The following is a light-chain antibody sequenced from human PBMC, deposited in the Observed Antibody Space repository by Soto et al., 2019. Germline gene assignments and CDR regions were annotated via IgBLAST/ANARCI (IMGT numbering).Light chain of an antibody. CDR1: QSISRW. V-gene: IGKV1-5*03. J-gene: IGKJ1*01. CDR2: KAS. Sequence: DIQMTQSPSSLYASVGDRVTITCRASQSISRWVAWYQQKPGKAPKVLIYKASTLKSGVPSRFSGSGSGTEFTLTISSLQPDDFATYYCQHYNSYSEAFGQGTKVDIK. CDR3: QHYNSYSEA.